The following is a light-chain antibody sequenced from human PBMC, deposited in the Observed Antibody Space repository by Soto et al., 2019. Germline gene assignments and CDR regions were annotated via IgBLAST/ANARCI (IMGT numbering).Light chain of an antibody. J-gene: IGKJ2*01. CDR3: QQSYSTPRT. CDR2: AAS. V-gene: IGKV1-39*01. CDR1: QSISSY. Sequence: DIQMTQSPSSLSASVGDRVTITCRASQSISSYVNWYQQKPGKAPKFLIYAASSLQSGVPSRFSGSGSGTDFTLTISSLEPEDFATYYCQQSYSTPRTFGQGTKVEIK.